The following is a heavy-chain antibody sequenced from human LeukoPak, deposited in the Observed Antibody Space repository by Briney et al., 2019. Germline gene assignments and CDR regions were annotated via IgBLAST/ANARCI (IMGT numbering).Heavy chain of an antibody. J-gene: IGHJ4*02. Sequence: GGSLRLSCAASGFTFSSYEMNWVRQAPGKGLEWVSYISSSGSTIYYADSVKGRFTISRDNAKNSLYLQMNSLRAEDTAVYYCASSDSNSPWGPSYYFDYWGQGTLVTVSS. CDR2: ISSSGSTI. CDR3: ASSDSNSPWGPSYYFDY. D-gene: IGHD4-11*01. CDR1: GFTFSSYE. V-gene: IGHV3-48*03.